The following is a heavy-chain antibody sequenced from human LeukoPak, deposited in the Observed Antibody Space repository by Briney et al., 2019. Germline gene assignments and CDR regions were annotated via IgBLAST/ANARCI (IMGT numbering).Heavy chain of an antibody. V-gene: IGHV4-39*07. CDR1: GGSISSSSYY. CDR2: INHSGST. CDR3: ARGGIVAPTDY. D-gene: IGHD3-22*01. Sequence: SETLSLTCTVSGGSISSSSYYWNWIRQPPGKGLEWIGEINHSGSTNYNPSLKSRVTISLDTSKNQFSLKLSSVTAADTAVYYCARGGIVAPTDYWGQGTLVTVSS. J-gene: IGHJ4*02.